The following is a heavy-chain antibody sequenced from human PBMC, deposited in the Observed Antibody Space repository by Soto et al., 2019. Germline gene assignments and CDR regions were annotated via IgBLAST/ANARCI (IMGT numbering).Heavy chain of an antibody. Sequence: SETLSLTCAVSGYSISSGYYWGWIRQPPGKGLEWIGSIYHSGSTYYNPSLKSRVTISVDTSKNQFSLKLSSVTAADTAVYYCASINARYDSSGPLVRWGQGTLVTVSS. V-gene: IGHV4-38-2*01. J-gene: IGHJ4*02. CDR1: GYSISSGYY. CDR3: ASINARYDSSGPLVR. D-gene: IGHD3-22*01. CDR2: IYHSGST.